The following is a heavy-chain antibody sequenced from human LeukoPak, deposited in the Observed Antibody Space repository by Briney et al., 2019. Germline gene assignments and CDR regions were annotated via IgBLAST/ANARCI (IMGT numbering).Heavy chain of an antibody. J-gene: IGHJ5*02. Sequence: GESLKISCKGSGYSFTSYWISWVRQMPGKGLEWMGIIYPGDSDTRYSPSFQGQVTISADKSISTAYLQWSSLKASDTAMYYCARRGPNAYNWNFLISDWFDPWGQGTLVTVSS. D-gene: IGHD1-7*01. V-gene: IGHV5-51*01. CDR1: GYSFTSYW. CDR2: IYPGDSDT. CDR3: ARRGPNAYNWNFLISDWFDP.